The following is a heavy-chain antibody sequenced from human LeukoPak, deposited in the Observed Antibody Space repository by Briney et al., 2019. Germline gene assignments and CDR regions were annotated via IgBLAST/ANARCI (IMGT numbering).Heavy chain of an antibody. Sequence: GGSLRLSCAASGFTFGGFSMNWVRQAPGKGLEYVSAISSNGGSTYYANSVKGRFTISRDNSKNTLYLQMGSLRAEDMAVYYCARDSSGYYSLDYWGQGTLVTVSS. V-gene: IGHV3-64*01. CDR1: GFTFGGFS. D-gene: IGHD3-22*01. J-gene: IGHJ4*02. CDR3: ARDSSGYYSLDY. CDR2: ISSNGGST.